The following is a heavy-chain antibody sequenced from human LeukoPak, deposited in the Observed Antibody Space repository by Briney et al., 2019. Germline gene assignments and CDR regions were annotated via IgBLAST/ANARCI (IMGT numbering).Heavy chain of an antibody. J-gene: IGHJ6*02. D-gene: IGHD2-2*01. CDR2: ISAYNGNT. V-gene: IGHV1-18*01. Sequence: ASVKVSCKASGYTFTSYGISWVRQAPGQGVEWMGWISAYNGNTNYAQKLQGRVTMTTDTSTSTAYMELGSLRSDDTAVYYCARVGYCSSTSCYTRGGYYGMDVWGQGTTVTVSS. CDR1: GYTFTSYG. CDR3: ARVGYCSSTSCYTRGGYYGMDV.